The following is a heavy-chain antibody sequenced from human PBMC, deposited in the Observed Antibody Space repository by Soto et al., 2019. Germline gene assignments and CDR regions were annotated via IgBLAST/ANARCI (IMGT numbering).Heavy chain of an antibody. J-gene: IGHJ3*02. CDR3: ASLGRGLQFGAFDI. V-gene: IGHV3-7*05. CDR1: GFTFSSYW. Sequence: GGALRLSRVASGFTFSSYWMRWGRPAPGKGLEWVANIKQDGSEKYYVDSVKGRFTISRDNAKNSLYLQMNSLRAEDTAVYYCASLGRGLQFGAFDICGQGTMVPVSS. D-gene: IGHD5-12*01. CDR2: IKQDGSEK.